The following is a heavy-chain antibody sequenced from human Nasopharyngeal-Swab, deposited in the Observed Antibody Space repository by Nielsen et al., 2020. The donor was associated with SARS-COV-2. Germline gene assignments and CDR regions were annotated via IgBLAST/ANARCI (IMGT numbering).Heavy chain of an antibody. CDR2: IWYDESNK. D-gene: IGHD1-26*01. J-gene: IGHJ6*03. V-gene: IGHV3-33*01. CDR3: ARDPYYSGSYIGYYYYYMDV. Sequence: WIRQPPGKGLEWVAVIWYDESNKYYADSVKGRFTISRDNSKNTLYLQMNSLRAEDTAVYYCARDPYYSGSYIGYYYYYMDVWGKGTTVTVSS.